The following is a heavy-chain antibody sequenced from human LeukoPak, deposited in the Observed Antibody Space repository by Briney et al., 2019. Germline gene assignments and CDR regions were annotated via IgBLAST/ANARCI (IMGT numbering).Heavy chain of an antibody. Sequence: SETLSLTCIVSGGSISKYYWSWIRQSPGKGLEWIGYIYNSGATTDYNPSLKNRVTISVDTSKNQFSLKVRSVTAADTAVYYCARAQWYYDGTNYSPSGFDGWGQGTLVTVSS. CDR1: GGSISKYY. CDR3: ARAQWYYDGTNYSPSGFDG. V-gene: IGHV4-59*01. J-gene: IGHJ4*02. CDR2: IYNSGATT. D-gene: IGHD3-22*01.